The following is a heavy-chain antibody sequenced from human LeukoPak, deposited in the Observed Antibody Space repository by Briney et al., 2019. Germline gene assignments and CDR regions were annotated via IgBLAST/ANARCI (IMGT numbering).Heavy chain of an antibody. D-gene: IGHD4-17*01. V-gene: IGHV1-18*01. J-gene: IGHJ4*02. CDR1: GYTLTSYG. CDR3: ARGAYGDK. Sequence: EASVKVSCKASGYTLTSYGINWMRQAPGQGLEWMGWISTQSGNTNCAQKVQGRLTLTTDRSTNTAYMELRSLRSDDTAVYYCARGAYGDKWGQGTMVTVSS. CDR2: ISTQSGNT.